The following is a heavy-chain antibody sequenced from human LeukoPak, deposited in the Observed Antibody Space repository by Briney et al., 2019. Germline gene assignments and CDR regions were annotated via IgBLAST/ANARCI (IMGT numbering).Heavy chain of an antibody. J-gene: IGHJ4*02. Sequence: PGGSLRLSCAASGFTFSSYWMHWVRQAPGRGLVWVSRINSDGRSTSYADSVKGRFTISRDNAKNTLYLQMNSLRAEDTAVYYCARDSADSNGLYWGQGTLVTVSS. D-gene: IGHD4-11*01. CDR1: GFTFSSYW. CDR3: ARDSADSNGLY. CDR2: INSDGRST. V-gene: IGHV3-74*01.